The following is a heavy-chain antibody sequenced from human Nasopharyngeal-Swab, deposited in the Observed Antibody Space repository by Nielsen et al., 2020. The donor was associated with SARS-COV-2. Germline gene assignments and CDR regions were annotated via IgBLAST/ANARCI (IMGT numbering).Heavy chain of an antibody. J-gene: IGHJ3*02. Sequence: GGSLRLSCAASGFTFSSYAMSWVRQAPGKGLEWVSTICGNSDTTYYADSVKGRFTISRDNSKNTLYLQMNSLRAEDTAVYYCAREEVLGDAFDIWGQGTMVTVSS. CDR1: GFTFSSYA. CDR2: ICGNSDTT. CDR3: AREEVLGDAFDI. D-gene: IGHD4/OR15-4a*01. V-gene: IGHV3-23*01.